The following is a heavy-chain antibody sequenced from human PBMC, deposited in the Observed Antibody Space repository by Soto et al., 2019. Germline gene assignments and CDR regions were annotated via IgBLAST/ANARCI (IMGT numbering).Heavy chain of an antibody. V-gene: IGHV4-4*02. CDR3: ARSPGYCSGGSCYHFDY. CDR2: IYHSGST. J-gene: IGHJ4*02. CDR1: GGSISSSNW. Sequence: QVQLQESGPGLVKPSGTLSLTCAVSGGSISSSNWWSWVRQPPGKGLEWIGEIYHSGSTNYNPSLKSRVTISVDKSKNQFSLKLSSVTAADTAVDYCARSPGYCSGGSCYHFDYWGQGTLVTVSS. D-gene: IGHD2-15*01.